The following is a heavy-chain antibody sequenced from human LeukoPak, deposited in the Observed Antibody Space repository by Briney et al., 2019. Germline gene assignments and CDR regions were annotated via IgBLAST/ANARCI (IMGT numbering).Heavy chain of an antibody. Sequence: GGSLTLSCTASGLTFSSYSMNWLRQSPGKGLEWVSSMSSSSSYIYYADSVKGRFTISRDNAKNSLYLQMTRLRAEDRAVYFCASLALGSWFDYWGQGTLVTVSS. D-gene: IGHD6-13*01. CDR2: MSSSSSYI. J-gene: IGHJ4*02. CDR3: ASLALGSWFDY. V-gene: IGHV3-21*01. CDR1: GLTFSSYS.